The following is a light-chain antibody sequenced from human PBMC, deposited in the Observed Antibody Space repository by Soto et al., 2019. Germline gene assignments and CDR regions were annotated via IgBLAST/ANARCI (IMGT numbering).Light chain of an antibody. CDR1: SSDVGGYNY. CDR2: EVT. V-gene: IGLV2-8*01. J-gene: IGLJ2*01. CDR3: SSFAGGGNPVL. Sequence: QSVLTQPPSASGSPGQSVTISCTGTSSDVGGYNYVSWHQQHPGKAPKVMIYEVTKRPPGVPDRFSGSKSGNTASLTVSGLQAEDEADYCCSSFAGGGNPVLLGGGTKLTVL.